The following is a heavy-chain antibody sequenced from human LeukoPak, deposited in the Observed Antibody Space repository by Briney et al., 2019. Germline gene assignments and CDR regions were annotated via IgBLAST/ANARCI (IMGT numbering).Heavy chain of an antibody. V-gene: IGHV4-59*12. CDR1: GVSISSYY. J-gene: IGHJ5*02. D-gene: IGHD5-12*01. CDR3: GRVHDSRYELYHWFDP. CDR2: IYYSGST. Sequence: SETLSLTCTVSGVSISSYYWRWLRQPPGKGREGIGYIYYSGSTNYNPSLKSRVTISVDTSKNQFSLKLNYVSDAHTAVYYCGRVHDSRYELYHWFDPWGQSPLLPVS.